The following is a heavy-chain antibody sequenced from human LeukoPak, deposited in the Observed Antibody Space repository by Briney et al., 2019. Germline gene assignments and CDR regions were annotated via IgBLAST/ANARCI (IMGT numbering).Heavy chain of an antibody. CDR2: ISGSGGST. CDR3: AKDGSVLLWFGELLDY. D-gene: IGHD3-10*01. Sequence: GGSLRLSCAASGFTFSSYAMSWVRQAPGKGLEWVSAISGSGGSTYYADSVKGRFTISRDNSKNTLYLQVNSLRAEDTAVYYCAKDGSVLLWFGELLDYWGQGTLVTVSS. CDR1: GFTFSSYA. J-gene: IGHJ4*02. V-gene: IGHV3-23*01.